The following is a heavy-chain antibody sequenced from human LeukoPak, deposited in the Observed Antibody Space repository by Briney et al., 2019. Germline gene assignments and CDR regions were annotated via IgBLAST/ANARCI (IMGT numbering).Heavy chain of an antibody. V-gene: IGHV3-30-3*01. J-gene: IGHJ4*02. CDR1: GFTFSSYA. Sequence: GGSLRLSCAASGFTFSSYAMHWVRQAPGKGLEWVAVISYDGSNKYYADSVKGRFTISRDNSKNTLYLQMNSLRAEDTAVYYCARDRGYFDYWGQGTLVTVS. CDR3: ARDRGYFDY. CDR2: ISYDGSNK.